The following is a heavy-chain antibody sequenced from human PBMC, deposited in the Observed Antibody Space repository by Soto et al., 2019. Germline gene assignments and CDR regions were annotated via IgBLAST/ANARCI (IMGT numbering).Heavy chain of an antibody. V-gene: IGHV3-7*01. CDR2: IKQDGSEK. Sequence: GGSLRLSCAASGFTFSSYWMSWVRQAPGKGLEWVANIKQDGSEKYYVDSVKGRFTISRDNAKNSLYLQMNSLRAEDTAVYYCARERNTIFGVVYYMDVWGKGTTVTVSS. CDR3: ARERNTIFGVVYYMDV. D-gene: IGHD3-3*01. CDR1: GFTFSSYW. J-gene: IGHJ6*03.